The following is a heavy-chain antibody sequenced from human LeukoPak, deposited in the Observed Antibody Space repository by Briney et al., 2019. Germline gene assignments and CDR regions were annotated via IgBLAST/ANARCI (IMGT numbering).Heavy chain of an antibody. V-gene: IGHV1-24*01. CDR3: ATGTDGYYYYGMDV. CDR1: GYTLTALS. Sequence: RASVKLSRKVSGYTLTALSMQWVGQAPGKGGEWMGGFDLEDGETISAQKFQGRVTMTENTSTDTAYMELSSLRSEDTAVYYCATGTDGYYYYGMDVWGQGTTVTVSS. J-gene: IGHJ6*02. CDR2: FDLEDGET.